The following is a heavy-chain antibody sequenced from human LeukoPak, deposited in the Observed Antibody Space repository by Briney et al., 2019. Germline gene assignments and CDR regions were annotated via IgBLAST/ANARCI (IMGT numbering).Heavy chain of an antibody. CDR1: GFSFSDYY. Sequence: GGSLRLSCAASGFSFSDYYMSWIRQAPGKGLEWVSYITSSGNTMYYADSVKGRFTISRDNAKNSLYLQMNSLRAEDTAVYYCAREHIVVVPAAITGYYGMDVWGQGTTVTVSS. V-gene: IGHV3-11*01. CDR3: AREHIVVVPAAITGYYGMDV. J-gene: IGHJ6*02. D-gene: IGHD2-2*01. CDR2: ITSSGNTM.